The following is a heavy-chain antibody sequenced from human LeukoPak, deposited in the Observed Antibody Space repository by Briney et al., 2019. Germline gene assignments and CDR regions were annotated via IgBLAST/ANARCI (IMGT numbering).Heavy chain of an antibody. Sequence: ASVKVSCKASGYTFTSYGISWVRQAPGQGLEWMGWISAYNGNTNYAQKLRGRVTMTTDTSTSTAYMELRSLRSDDTAVYYCARGKSSSSNYYYYYMDVWGKGTTVTVSS. V-gene: IGHV1-18*01. D-gene: IGHD6-6*01. CDR2: ISAYNGNT. CDR1: GYTFTSYG. CDR3: ARGKSSSSNYYYYYMDV. J-gene: IGHJ6*03.